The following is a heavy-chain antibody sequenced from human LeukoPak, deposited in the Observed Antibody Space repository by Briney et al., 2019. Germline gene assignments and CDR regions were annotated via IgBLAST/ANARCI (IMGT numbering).Heavy chain of an antibody. CDR2: IHYSGST. V-gene: IGHV4-59*08. Sequence: SETLSLTCTVSGGSISSYYWSWIRQPPGKGLEWIGYIHYSGSTSYSPSLRSRLTVSVDTSKNRFSLKLTSVTAADAAVYYCARHLADGSSWYERPFDFWGQGTLVTVSS. D-gene: IGHD6-13*01. J-gene: IGHJ4*02. CDR3: ARHLADGSSWYERPFDF. CDR1: GGSISSYY.